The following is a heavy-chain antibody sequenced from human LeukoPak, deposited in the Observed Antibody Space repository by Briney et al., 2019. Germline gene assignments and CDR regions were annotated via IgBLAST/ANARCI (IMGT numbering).Heavy chain of an antibody. J-gene: IGHJ4*02. CDR3: ARLFYGSGSYYSYFDY. Sequence: GESLKISCKGSGYSFTSYWIGWVRQMPGKGLEWMGIIYPGDSDTRYSPSFQGQVTISADKSISTAYLQWGSLKASDTAMYYCARLFYGSGSYYSYFDYWGQGTLITVSS. CDR1: GYSFTSYW. D-gene: IGHD3-10*01. V-gene: IGHV5-51*01. CDR2: IYPGDSDT.